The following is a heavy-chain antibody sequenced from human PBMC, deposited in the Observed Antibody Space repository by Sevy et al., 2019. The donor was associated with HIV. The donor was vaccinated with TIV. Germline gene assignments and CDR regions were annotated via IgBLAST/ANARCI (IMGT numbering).Heavy chain of an antibody. V-gene: IGHV3-48*03. CDR2: ISSSGSTI. Sequence: GGSLRLSCAASGFTFSSYEMNWVRQAPGKGLEWVSYISSSGSTIYYADSVKGRFTISRDNAKNSLYLQMNSLRAEDTAVYYCARDRIATSTRGGMDVWGQGTTVTVSS. D-gene: IGHD6-13*01. CDR3: ARDRIATSTRGGMDV. CDR1: GFTFSSYE. J-gene: IGHJ6*02.